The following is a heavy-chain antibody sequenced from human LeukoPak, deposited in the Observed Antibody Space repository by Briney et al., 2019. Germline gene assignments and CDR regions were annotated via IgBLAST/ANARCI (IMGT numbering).Heavy chain of an antibody. CDR3: IRGGIQVSGIDAFDI. Sequence: PGGSLRLSCAASGFTFSSYDMHWVRQAPGRGLEWVSAIGIAGDTYYSDSVKGRFTISRENAKNYMYLQMNSLKDGDTAVYYCIRGGIQVSGIDAFDIWGQGTMVTVSS. D-gene: IGHD5/OR15-5a*01. V-gene: IGHV3-13*01. J-gene: IGHJ3*02. CDR1: GFTFSSYD. CDR2: IGIAGDT.